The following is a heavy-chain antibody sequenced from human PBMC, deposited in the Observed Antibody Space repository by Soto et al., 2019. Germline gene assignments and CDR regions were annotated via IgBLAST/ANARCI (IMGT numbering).Heavy chain of an antibody. CDR3: ARADSSGVASHY. J-gene: IGHJ4*02. CDR2: IWYDGSNK. CDR1: GFTFSSYG. D-gene: IGHD6-19*01. V-gene: IGHV3-33*01. Sequence: QVHLVESGGGVVQPGRSLRLSCAASGFTFSSYGMHWVRQAPGKGLEWVAVIWYDGSNKYYADSVKGRFTISRDNSKNTLYLQMNSLRGEDTAVYYCARADSSGVASHYWGQGTLVTVSS.